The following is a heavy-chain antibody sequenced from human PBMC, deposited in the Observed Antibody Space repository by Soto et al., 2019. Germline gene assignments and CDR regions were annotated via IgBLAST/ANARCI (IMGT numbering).Heavy chain of an antibody. CDR1: GYTFTSYG. V-gene: IGHV1-18*01. CDR3: AREGEGYCSGGSCYSGAFDI. D-gene: IGHD2-15*01. CDR2: ISAYNGNT. J-gene: IGHJ3*02. Sequence: GASVKVCCKASGYTFTSYGISWVRQAPGQGLEWMRWISAYNGNTNYAQKLQGRVTMTTDTSTSTAYMELRSLRSDDTAVYYCAREGEGYCSGGSCYSGAFDIWGQGTMVTVSS.